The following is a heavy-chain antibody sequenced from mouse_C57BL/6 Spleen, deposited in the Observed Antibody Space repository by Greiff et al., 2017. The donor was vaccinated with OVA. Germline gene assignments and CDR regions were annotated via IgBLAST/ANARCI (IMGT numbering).Heavy chain of an antibody. V-gene: IGHV1-61*01. D-gene: IGHD4-1*01. CDR3: ARGDLLGRFAY. J-gene: IGHJ3*01. CDR2: IYPSDSET. CDR1: GYTFTSYW. Sequence: QVQLKQPGAELVRPGSSVKLSCKASGYTFTSYWMDWVKQRPGQGLEWIGNIYPSDSETHYNQKFKDKATLTVDKSSSTAYMQLSSLTSEYSAVYYGARGDLLGRFAYWGQGTLVTVSA.